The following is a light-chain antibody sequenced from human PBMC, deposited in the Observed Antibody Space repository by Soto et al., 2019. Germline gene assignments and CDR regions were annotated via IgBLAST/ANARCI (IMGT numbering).Light chain of an antibody. J-gene: IGKJ4*01. Sequence: VMTQSPATLSVSPGERATLSCRASLSISNNLAWYQQKPGHAPMLLIYSASTRATAIPARFSGSASGTEFPLTISSLQSEDFAVYYCQQYNEWPLTFGGGTKVETK. CDR3: QQYNEWPLT. CDR2: SAS. V-gene: IGKV3-15*01. CDR1: LSISNN.